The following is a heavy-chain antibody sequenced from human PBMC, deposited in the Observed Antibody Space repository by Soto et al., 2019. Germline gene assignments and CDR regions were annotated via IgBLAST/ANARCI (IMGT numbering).Heavy chain of an antibody. CDR3: ARGRYCLTGRCFPNWFDS. D-gene: IGHD7-27*01. V-gene: IGHV4-30-4*01. CDR1: GDSISNLDYF. CDR2: IYKSATT. Sequence: SGTLSLTCSVSGDSISNLDYFWAWIRQPPGQALEYIGYIYKSATTYYNPSFESRVAISVDTSKSQFSLNVTSVTAADTAVYFCARGRYCLTGRCFPNWFDSWGQGALVTVSS. J-gene: IGHJ5*01.